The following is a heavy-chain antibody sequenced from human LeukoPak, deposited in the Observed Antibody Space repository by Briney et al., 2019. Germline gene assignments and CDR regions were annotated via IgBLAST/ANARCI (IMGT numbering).Heavy chain of an antibody. J-gene: IGHJ3*02. D-gene: IGHD5-24*01. CDR2: ISAHNGDT. CDR3: ARELREEMAPEVETDAFDI. CDR1: GYTFTSYG. Sequence: ASVKVSCKASGYTFTSYGLSWARQAPGQGLEWMGWISAHNGDTNYAQKFQGRVTMTTDTSTSTIYMELRSLRSDDTAVYYRARELREEMAPEVETDAFDIWGQGTMVTVSS. V-gene: IGHV1-18*01.